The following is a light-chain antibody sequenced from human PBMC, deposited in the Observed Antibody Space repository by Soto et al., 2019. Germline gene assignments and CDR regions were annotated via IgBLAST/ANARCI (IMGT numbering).Light chain of an antibody. CDR1: SGGIASNY. CDR3: QSYDRTTVV. J-gene: IGLJ2*01. CDR2: KDN. Sequence: NFMLTQPHSVSESPGKTVTISCTRSSGGIASNYVQWYQQRPGSAPTTVIYKDNQRPSGVPARFSGSTDGSSNSASLTISGLQTEDEADYYCQSYDRTTVVFGGGTKVTVL. V-gene: IGLV6-57*04.